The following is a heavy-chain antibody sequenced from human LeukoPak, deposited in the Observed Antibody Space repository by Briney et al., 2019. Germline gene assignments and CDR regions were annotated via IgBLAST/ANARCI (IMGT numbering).Heavy chain of an antibody. CDR1: GGTFSSYA. D-gene: IGHD6-13*01. J-gene: IGHJ2*01. CDR2: IIPIFGTA. V-gene: IGHV1-69*05. Sequence: GASVKVSCKASGGTFSSYAISWVRHATGQGLEWMGGIIPIFGTANYAQKFQGRVTITTDESTSTAYMELSSLRAEDTAVYYCASGVGGTAAGTLPPNLWGRGTLVTVSS. CDR3: ASGVGGTAAGTLPPNL.